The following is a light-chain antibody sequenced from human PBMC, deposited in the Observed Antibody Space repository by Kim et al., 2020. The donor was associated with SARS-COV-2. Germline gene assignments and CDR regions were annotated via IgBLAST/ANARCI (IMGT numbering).Light chain of an antibody. CDR1: NIGSKS. V-gene: IGLV3-21*04. CDR2: YDS. Sequence: SYELTQPPSVSVAPGKTARITCGGNNIGSKSVHWYQQKPCQAPVLVIYYDSDRPSGIPERFSGSNSGNTATLTISRVEAGDEADYYCQVWDSSSDHRVFGGGTQLTVL. CDR3: QVWDSSSDHRV. J-gene: IGLJ3*02.